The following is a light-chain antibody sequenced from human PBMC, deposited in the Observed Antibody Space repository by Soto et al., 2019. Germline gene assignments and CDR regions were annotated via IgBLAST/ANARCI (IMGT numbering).Light chain of an antibody. CDR1: QSNNDY. CDR2: VAS. Sequence: DIQMTQSPSSLSASVGDRVTITCRASQSNNDYLNWYQQTPGKAPKLLISVASSVQSGVPSRFSGSGSGTVFTLTISDLQPEDFATYYCQQSYNLPPTFGPGTKVDI. V-gene: IGKV1-39*01. CDR3: QQSYNLPPT. J-gene: IGKJ3*01.